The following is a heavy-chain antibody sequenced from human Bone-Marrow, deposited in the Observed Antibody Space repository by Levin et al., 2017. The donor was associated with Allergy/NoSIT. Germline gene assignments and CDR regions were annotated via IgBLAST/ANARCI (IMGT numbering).Heavy chain of an antibody. D-gene: IGHD4-17*01. V-gene: IGHV3-30*18. Sequence: GESLKISCEASGFTFSRYGMYWVRQAPGKGLEWVAVISYDGSEDFYADSVKGRFSISRDMSKNTVFLQMNSLKVEDTAVYYCAKDFVNGDFRGVLDFWGHGTQVTVSS. CDR3: AKDFVNGDFRGVLDF. J-gene: IGHJ4*01. CDR2: ISYDGSED. CDR1: GFTFSRYG.